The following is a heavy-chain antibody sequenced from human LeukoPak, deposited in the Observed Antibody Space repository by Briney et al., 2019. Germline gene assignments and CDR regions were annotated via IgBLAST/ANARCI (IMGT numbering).Heavy chain of an antibody. Sequence: GGSLRLSCAASGFTFSSYAMSWVRQAPGKGLEWFSSIRGSGGGTNYGDSVKGRFTISRDNSKNTLYLQMNSLRAEDTALYYCAKDGGGTIFGMVIILHYMDVWGKGTTVTVSS. J-gene: IGHJ6*03. D-gene: IGHD3-3*01. CDR2: IRGSGGGT. CDR3: AKDGGGTIFGMVIILHYMDV. CDR1: GFTFSSYA. V-gene: IGHV3-23*01.